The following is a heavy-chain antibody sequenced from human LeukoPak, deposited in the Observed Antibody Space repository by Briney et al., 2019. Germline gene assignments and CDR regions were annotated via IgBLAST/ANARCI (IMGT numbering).Heavy chain of an antibody. CDR2: TYYRSKSNN. CDR3: ARNSADLDY. CDR1: GDSVSSKSSA. J-gene: IGHJ4*02. D-gene: IGHD1-26*01. V-gene: IGHV6-1*01. Sequence: SQTLSLTCAISGDSVSSKSSAWNWIRQSPSRGLEWLGRTYYRSKSNNHYTVSVKSRITINANTSKNQFSLQLNSVTPEDTAVYYCARNSADLDYWGQGILVTVSS.